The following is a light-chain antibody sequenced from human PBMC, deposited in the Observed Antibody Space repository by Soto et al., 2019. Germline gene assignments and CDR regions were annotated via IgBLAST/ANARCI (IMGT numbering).Light chain of an antibody. CDR3: QQYDNLGGT. CDR1: QDISNY. J-gene: IGKJ3*01. V-gene: IGKV1-33*01. Sequence: DIQMTQSPSSLSASVGDRVTITCQASQDISNYLNWYQQKPGKAPKLLIYDASNLETGVPSRFSGSGSGTDCTFPISSLQPEDIATYYCQQYDNLGGTFGPGTKVDIK. CDR2: DAS.